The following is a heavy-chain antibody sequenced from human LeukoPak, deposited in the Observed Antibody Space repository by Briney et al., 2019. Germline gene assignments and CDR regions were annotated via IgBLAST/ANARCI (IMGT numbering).Heavy chain of an antibody. V-gene: IGHV3-30*02. J-gene: IGHJ4*02. CDR3: SKDINSYCRGDCSDY. CDR1: GFTFIKHG. D-gene: IGHD2-15*01. Sequence: GGSLRLSCAASGFTFIKHGMHWVRQAPGKGLEWVAFVRHDDSNSYYADSVKGRFTISRDNSKNTVDLQMNSLRPEDTAIYYCSKDINSYCRGDCSDYWGQGTLVIVSS. CDR2: VRHDDSNS.